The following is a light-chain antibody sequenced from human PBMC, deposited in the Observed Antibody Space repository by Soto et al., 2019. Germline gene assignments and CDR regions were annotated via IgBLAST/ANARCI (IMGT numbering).Light chain of an antibody. CDR2: LSSDGSH. CDR3: QTWDTGARVV. J-gene: IGLJ2*01. CDR1: SGHSSYA. V-gene: IGLV4-69*01. Sequence: QLVLTQSPSASASLGASVKLTCTLSSGHSSYAIAWHQQQPEKGPRYLMKLSSDGSHSKGVGIPDRFSGSSSGAERYLTFSSLQSEDEADYFCQTWDTGARVVFGGGTKRTVL.